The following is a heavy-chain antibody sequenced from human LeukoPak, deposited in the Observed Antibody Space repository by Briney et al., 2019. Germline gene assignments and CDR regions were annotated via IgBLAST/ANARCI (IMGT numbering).Heavy chain of an antibody. CDR3: ARVLVVVVNGFDY. J-gene: IGHJ4*02. V-gene: IGHV3-7*01. D-gene: IGHD3-22*01. Sequence: HPGGSLRLSCAASGFTFSSYWMSWVRQAPGKGLEWVANIKQDGSEKYYVDSVKGRFTISRDNAKNSLYLQMNSLRAEDTAVYYCARVLVVVVNGFDYWGQGTLVTVSS. CDR1: GFTFSSYW. CDR2: IKQDGSEK.